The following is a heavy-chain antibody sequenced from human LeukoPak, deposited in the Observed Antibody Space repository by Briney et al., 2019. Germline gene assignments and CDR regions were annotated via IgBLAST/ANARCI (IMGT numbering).Heavy chain of an antibody. CDR2: INHSGST. Sequence: SETLSLTCAVYGGSFSGYYWSWIRQPPGKGLEWIGEINHSGSTNYNPSLKSRVTISVDTSKNQFSLKLSSVTAADTAVYYCARRGRSMVRGVIIIHWFDPWGQGTLVIVSS. V-gene: IGHV4-34*01. CDR3: ARRGRSMVRGVIIIHWFDP. D-gene: IGHD3-10*01. J-gene: IGHJ5*02. CDR1: GGSFSGYY.